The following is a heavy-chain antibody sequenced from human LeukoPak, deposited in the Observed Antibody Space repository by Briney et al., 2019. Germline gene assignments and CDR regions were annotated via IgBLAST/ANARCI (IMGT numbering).Heavy chain of an antibody. CDR3: ARVFLEPEGLRYYYYYMDV. J-gene: IGHJ6*03. V-gene: IGHV1-18*01. Sequence: GASVKVSCKASGYTFTSYGISWVRQAPGQGLEWMGWISAYNGNTNYAQKLQGRVTMTTDTSTSTAYMELRSLRSDDTAVYYCARVFLEPEGLRYYYYYMDVWGKGTTVTISS. CDR2: ISAYNGNT. CDR1: GYTFTSYG. D-gene: IGHD1-1*01.